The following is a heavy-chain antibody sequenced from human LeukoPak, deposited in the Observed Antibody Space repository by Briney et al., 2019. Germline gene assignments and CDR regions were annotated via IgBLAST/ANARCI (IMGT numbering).Heavy chain of an antibody. CDR3: VRGIRSWGRKVLDC. V-gene: IGHV4-34*01. CDR2: IDHSGNS. Sequence: SETLSLTCAVTGVSFSDSYWSWVRQPPGKGLEWVGEIDHSGNSKYNASLKSRVSISVDTSTNQFSLRMTSVTAADTAVYYCVRGIRSWGRKVLDCWGKGSLVTVSS. CDR1: GVSFSDSY. J-gene: IGHJ4*02. D-gene: IGHD3-16*01.